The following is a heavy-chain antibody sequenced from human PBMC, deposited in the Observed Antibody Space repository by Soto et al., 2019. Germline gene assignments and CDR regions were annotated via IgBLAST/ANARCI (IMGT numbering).Heavy chain of an antibody. D-gene: IGHD1-26*01. Sequence: GGSLRLSCAASGFTFSSYAMSWVRQAPGKGLEWVSAISGSGGSTYYADSVKGRFTISRDNSKNTLYLQMNSLRAEDTAVYYCAKDPLYYSGSYYVGYWGQGTLVTVSS. CDR2: ISGSGGST. CDR1: GFTFSSYA. V-gene: IGHV3-23*01. CDR3: AKDPLYYSGSYYVGY. J-gene: IGHJ4*02.